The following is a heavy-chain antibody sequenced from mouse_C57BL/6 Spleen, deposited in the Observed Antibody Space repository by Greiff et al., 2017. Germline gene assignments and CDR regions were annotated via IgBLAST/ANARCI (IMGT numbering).Heavy chain of an antibody. CDR3: ASDKKYGAYYFDD. J-gene: IGHJ2*01. D-gene: IGHD1-1*01. Sequence: DVHLVESGGGLVKPGGSLKLSCAASGFTFSSYAMSWVRQTPEKRLEWVATISDGGSYTYYPDNVKGRYTISRDNAKNNLYLQMRHLESEDTDMCYCASDKKYGAYYFDDWGQGTTLTVSS. CDR2: ISDGGSYT. V-gene: IGHV5-4*01. CDR1: GFTFSSYA.